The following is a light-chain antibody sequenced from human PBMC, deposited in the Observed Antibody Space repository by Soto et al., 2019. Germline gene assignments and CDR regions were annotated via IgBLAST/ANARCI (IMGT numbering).Light chain of an antibody. CDR1: RSNIGSNT. V-gene: IGLV1-44*01. J-gene: IGLJ2*01. CDR2: TND. Sequence: QPVLTQPPSASGTPGQRVTISCSGGRSNIGSNTVHWYQQLPGTAPKLLIYTNDQRPSGVPDRFSGSKSGTSASLAISGLQSEDEADYYCATWDDSLKGVLFGGGTKLTVL. CDR3: ATWDDSLKGVL.